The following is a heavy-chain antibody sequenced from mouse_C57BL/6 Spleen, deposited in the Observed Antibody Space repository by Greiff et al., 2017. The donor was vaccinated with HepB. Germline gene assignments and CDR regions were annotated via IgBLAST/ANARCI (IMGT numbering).Heavy chain of an antibody. Sequence: EVQLQQSGPELVKPGASVKISCKASGYTFTDYYMNWVKQSHGKSLEWIGDINPNNGGTSYNQKFKGKATLTVDKSSSTAYMELRSLTSEDSAVYYCARWVPDYWGQGTTLTVSS. CDR3: ARWVPDY. J-gene: IGHJ2*01. V-gene: IGHV1-26*01. CDR1: GYTFTDYY. CDR2: INPNNGGT.